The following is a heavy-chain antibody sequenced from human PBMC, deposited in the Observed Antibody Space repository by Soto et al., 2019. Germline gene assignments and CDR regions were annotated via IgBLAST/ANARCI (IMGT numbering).Heavy chain of an antibody. CDR2: IYYSGST. D-gene: IGHD4-17*01. CDR3: ARERPETTATHASGMDV. J-gene: IGHJ6*02. CDR1: GGSISSGDYY. Sequence: SETLSLTCTVSGGSISSGDYYWSWIRQPPGKGLEWIGYIYYSGSTYYNPSLKSRVTISVDTSKNQFSLKLSSVTAADTAVYYCARERPETTATHASGMDVWGQGTTVTVSS. V-gene: IGHV4-30-4*01.